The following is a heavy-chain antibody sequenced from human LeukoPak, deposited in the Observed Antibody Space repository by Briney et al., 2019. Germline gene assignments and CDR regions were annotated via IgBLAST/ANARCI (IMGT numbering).Heavy chain of an antibody. CDR3: AKRGVVIRVILVGFHKEAYYFDS. Sequence: PGGSLRLSCAVSGITLSNYGMSWVRQAPGKGREWVAGISDSGGRTNYADSVKGRFTISRDNRKNTLYLQMNSLRAEDTAVYFCAKRGVVIRVILVGFHKEAYYFDSWGQGALVTVSS. CDR2: ISDSGGRT. CDR1: GITLSNYG. D-gene: IGHD3-22*01. V-gene: IGHV3-23*01. J-gene: IGHJ4*02.